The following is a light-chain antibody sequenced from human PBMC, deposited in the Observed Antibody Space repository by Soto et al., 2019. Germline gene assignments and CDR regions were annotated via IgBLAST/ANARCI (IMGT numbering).Light chain of an antibody. V-gene: IGKV1-16*01. Sequence: DVQMTQSPSSVSASVGDRVTITCRASQGISKYVAWFQQRPGKAPKSLTYAASSLESGVPSRFSGSGYGTDFTLTISILQPEDFATYYCQHYSTYPPSFGPGTKVDVK. CDR3: QHYSTYPPS. CDR1: QGISKY. J-gene: IGKJ3*01. CDR2: AAS.